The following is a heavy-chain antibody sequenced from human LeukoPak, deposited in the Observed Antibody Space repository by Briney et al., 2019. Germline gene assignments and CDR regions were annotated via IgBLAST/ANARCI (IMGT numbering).Heavy chain of an antibody. CDR3: ARGTVAVTRSHYYYGMDV. V-gene: IGHV1-69*13. D-gene: IGHD6-19*01. CDR2: TIPIFGTA. Sequence: ASVKVSCKASGGTFSSYAISWVRQAPGQGLEWMGGTIPIFGTANYAQKFQGRVTITADESTSTAYMELSSLRSEDTAVYYCARGTVAVTRSHYYYGMDVWGQGTTVTVSS. CDR1: GGTFSSYA. J-gene: IGHJ6*02.